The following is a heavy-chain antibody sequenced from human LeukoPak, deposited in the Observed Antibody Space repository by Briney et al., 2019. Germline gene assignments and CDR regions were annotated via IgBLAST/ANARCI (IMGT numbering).Heavy chain of an antibody. CDR3: ARDMLTSSVDY. D-gene: IGHD2-2*01. CDR1: GYTFTSYY. J-gene: IGHJ4*02. CDR2: INPIGGSP. V-gene: IGHV1-46*01. Sequence: ASVKVSCKASGYTFTSYYMHWVRQAPGQGLEWMGIINPIGGSPTYAQKFQGRVTMTRDTSTSTVYMELSSLTSEDTAVYYCARDMLTSSVDYWGQGTLVTVSS.